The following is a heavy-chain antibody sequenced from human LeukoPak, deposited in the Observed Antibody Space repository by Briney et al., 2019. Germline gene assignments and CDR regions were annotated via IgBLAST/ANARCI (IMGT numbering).Heavy chain of an antibody. CDR2: IYSGGST. D-gene: IGHD5-24*01. Sequence: GGSRRLSCAASEFPFTSNHMSGFRQAPGKGLEWASVIYSGGSTYYADSVKGRFTISRDNSKNTLYLQMNSLRAEDTAVYYCARRGGYNLYWGQGTLVTVSS. J-gene: IGHJ4*02. V-gene: IGHV3-53*01. CDR1: EFPFTSNH. CDR3: ARRGGYNLY.